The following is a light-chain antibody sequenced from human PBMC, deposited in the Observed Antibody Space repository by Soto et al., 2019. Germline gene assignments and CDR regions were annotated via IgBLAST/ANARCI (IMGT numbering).Light chain of an antibody. J-gene: IGKJ2*01. CDR2: KAS. CDR1: QSISSW. V-gene: IGKV1-5*03. CDR3: QQYTSYPYT. Sequence: DIQMTQSPSSLSASVGDRVTITCRASQSISSWLAWDQQKPGKAPKLLIYKASSLESGVPSGFSGSGSGTEFTLTINSLQTYDFATNYCQQYTSYPYTFGQGTKLEIK.